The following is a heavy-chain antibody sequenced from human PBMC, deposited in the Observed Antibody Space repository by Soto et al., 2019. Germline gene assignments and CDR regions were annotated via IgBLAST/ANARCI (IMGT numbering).Heavy chain of an antibody. CDR3: ARVPDY. V-gene: IGHV4-39*07. J-gene: IGHJ4*02. CDR2: IYYSGSA. CDR1: GGSISSSGYY. Sequence: SETLSLTCTVSGGSISSSGYYWGWIRQPPGKGLEWIVNIYYSGSASYNASLKSRVTISLDTSKSQVSLKLSSVTAADTAVYYCARVPDYWGQGTLVTVSS.